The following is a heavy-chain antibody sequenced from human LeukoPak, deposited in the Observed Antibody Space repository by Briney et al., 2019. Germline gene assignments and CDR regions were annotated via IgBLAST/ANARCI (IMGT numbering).Heavy chain of an antibody. J-gene: IGHJ4*02. CDR1: GGSISSSSYY. V-gene: IGHV4-39*01. D-gene: IGHD6-19*01. CDR2: IYYSGST. Sequence: PSETLSLTCTVSGGSISSSSYYWGWIRQPPGKGLEWIGSIYYSGSTYYNPSLKSRVTISVDTSKNQFSLKLSSVTAADTAVYYCASHSQWLVPDYWGQGTLVTVSS. CDR3: ASHSQWLVPDY.